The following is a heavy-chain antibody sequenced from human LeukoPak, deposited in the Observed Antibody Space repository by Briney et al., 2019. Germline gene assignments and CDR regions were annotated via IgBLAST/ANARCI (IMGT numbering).Heavy chain of an antibody. CDR1: GYSISSGYY. J-gene: IGHJ4*02. CDR2: IYHSVST. V-gene: IGHV4-38-2*01. CDR3: ARAESGGDFDY. Sequence: SETLSLTCAVSGYSISSGYYWGWIRQPPGKGLEWIGSIYHSVSTYYNPSLKSRVTISVDTSKNQFSLKLSSVTAADTAVYYCARAESGGDFDYWGQGTLVTVSS. D-gene: IGHD2-15*01.